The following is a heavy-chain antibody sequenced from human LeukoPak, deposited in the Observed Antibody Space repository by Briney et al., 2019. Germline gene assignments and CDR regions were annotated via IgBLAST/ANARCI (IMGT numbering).Heavy chain of an antibody. D-gene: IGHD4-11*01. Sequence: SETLSLTCAVYGGSFSGYYWSWIRQPPGKGLEWIGYIDHTGTTNYNPSLNSRVTISRDTSKNHFSLQLSSVTAADTAVYFCARGRVSSSTWHSTYYYYFYMDVWGKGTTVTVSS. CDR3: ARGRVSSSTWHSTYYYYFYMDV. CDR1: GGSFSGYY. CDR2: IDHTGTT. V-gene: IGHV4-59*01. J-gene: IGHJ6*03.